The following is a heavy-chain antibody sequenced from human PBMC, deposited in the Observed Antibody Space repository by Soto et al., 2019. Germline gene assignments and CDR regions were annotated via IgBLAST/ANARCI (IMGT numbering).Heavy chain of an antibody. V-gene: IGHV4-31*03. Sequence: QVQLQESGPGLVQPSQTLSLTCTVSGGSISSGGYYWSWIRQHPGTGLESIGHISYSGSTYYNTSLTSRVTISVDTSRIQFSLIVDSVTAADTAVDYCARGVLHWGQGTLVTVSS. CDR3: ARGVLH. CDR1: GGSISSGGYY. J-gene: IGHJ4*01. CDR2: ISYSGST.